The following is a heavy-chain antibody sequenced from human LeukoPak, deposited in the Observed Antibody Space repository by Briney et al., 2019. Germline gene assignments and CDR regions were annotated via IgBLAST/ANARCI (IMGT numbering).Heavy chain of an antibody. CDR1: GSKFTDYG. CDR2: VSGIDGNT. Sequence: ASVKVSCTASGSKFTDYGVNWVRQAPGQGLEWMGWVSGIDGNTKYARNLQGRVTMTRDTSTSTTFMELRSLTSDDTAIYYCARPGSDRARGWGYFDSWGKGTLVTVSS. CDR3: ARPGSDRARGWGYFDS. D-gene: IGHD3-10*01. J-gene: IGHJ4*02. V-gene: IGHV1-18*01.